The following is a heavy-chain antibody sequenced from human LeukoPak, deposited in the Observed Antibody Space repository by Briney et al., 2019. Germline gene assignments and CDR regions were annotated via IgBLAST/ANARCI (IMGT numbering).Heavy chain of an antibody. CDR2: IRSKAYGGTT. V-gene: IGHV3-49*04. CDR1: GFTFGDYG. CDR3: TGSFGELTFFDY. D-gene: IGHD3-10*01. J-gene: IGHJ4*02. Sequence: GGSLRLSCATSGFTFGDYGMSWVRQAPGKGLEWVGFIRSKAYGGTTENAASVKGRFTISRDDSKSIAYLQMNSLKTEDTAVYYCTGSFGELTFFDYWGLGTLVTVSS.